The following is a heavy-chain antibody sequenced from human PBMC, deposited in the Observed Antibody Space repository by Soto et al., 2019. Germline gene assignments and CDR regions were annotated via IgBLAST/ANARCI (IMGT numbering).Heavy chain of an antibody. CDR2: ISYDGSNK. CDR1: GFTFSSYG. CDR3: AKDDLKWGYFDY. J-gene: IGHJ4*02. D-gene: IGHD3-16*01. Sequence: QVQLVESGGGVVQPGRSLRLSCAASGFTFSSYGMHWVRQAPGKGLEWVAVISYDGSNKYYADSVKGRFTISRDNSKNTLYLQMNSLRAEDTAVYYCAKDDLKWGYFDYWVQGTLVTVSS. V-gene: IGHV3-30*18.